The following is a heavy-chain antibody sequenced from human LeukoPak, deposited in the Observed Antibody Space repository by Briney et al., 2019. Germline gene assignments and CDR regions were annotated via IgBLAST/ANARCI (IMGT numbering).Heavy chain of an antibody. CDR3: AGRDYDILTGYPNFDY. CDR1: GYSFTSYW. J-gene: IGHJ4*02. CDR2: IYPGDSDT. V-gene: IGHV5-51*01. D-gene: IGHD3-9*01. Sequence: GESLKISCKGSGYSFTSYWIGWVRQMPGKGLEWMGIIYPGDSDTRYSPSFQGQVTISADKSISTAYLQWSSLKASDTAMYYCAGRDYDILTGYPNFDYWGQGTLVTVSS.